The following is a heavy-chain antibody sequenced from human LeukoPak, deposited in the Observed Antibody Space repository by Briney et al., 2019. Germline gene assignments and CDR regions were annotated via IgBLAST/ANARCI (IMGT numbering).Heavy chain of an antibody. Sequence: GGSLRLSCAAPKFAFSSYAMSWVRQAPGKGLEWVSSISSSSSYIYYADSVKGRFTISRDNAKNSLYLQMNSLRAEDTAAYYCARDLFLPLSLYCSGGSCYSESYYYYYGMDVWGQGTTVTVSS. CDR3: ARDLFLPLSLYCSGGSCYSESYYYYYGMDV. J-gene: IGHJ6*02. D-gene: IGHD2-15*01. CDR2: ISSSSSYI. V-gene: IGHV3-21*01. CDR1: KFAFSSYA.